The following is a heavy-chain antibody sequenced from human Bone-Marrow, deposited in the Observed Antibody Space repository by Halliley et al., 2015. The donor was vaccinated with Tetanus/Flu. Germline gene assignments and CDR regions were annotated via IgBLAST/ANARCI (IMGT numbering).Heavy chain of an antibody. CDR2: IYPGDSDT. D-gene: IGHD4-17*01. CDR3: ASDSGGGYFDY. V-gene: IGHV5-51*03. Sequence: QLVQSGAEVKKPGDSLKISCKGSGNSFTTHWIAWVRQVPGKGLEWMGIIYPGDSDTRYSPSFQGQVAISADKSISTAYLQWSSLKASDIAMYYCASDSGGGYFDYWGQGPLVTVSS. CDR1: GNSFTTHW. J-gene: IGHJ4*02.